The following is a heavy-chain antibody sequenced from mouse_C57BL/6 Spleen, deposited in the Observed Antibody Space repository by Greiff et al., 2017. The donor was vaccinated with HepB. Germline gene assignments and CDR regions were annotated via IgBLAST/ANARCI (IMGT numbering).Heavy chain of an antibody. D-gene: IGHD2-4*01. V-gene: IGHV1-22*01. Sequence: VQLQLSGPELVKPGASVKMSCKASGYTFTDYNMHWVKQSHGKSLEWIGYINPNNGGTRYNQTFKGKATLTVNKSSSTAYMELRSLTSADSAVYYCANDYDEVFAYWGQGTLVTVSA. CDR3: ANDYDEVFAY. CDR2: INPNNGGT. CDR1: GYTFTDYN. J-gene: IGHJ3*01.